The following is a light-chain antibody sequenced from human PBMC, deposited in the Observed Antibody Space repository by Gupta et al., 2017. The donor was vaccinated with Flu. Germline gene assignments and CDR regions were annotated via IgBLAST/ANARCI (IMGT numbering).Light chain of an antibody. V-gene: IGLV1-47*01. CDR1: SSNIGINY. Sequence: QSVLTQPPSVSGTPGQRVTISCSGSSSNIGINYVYWYQQLPGTAPKLLIHTNNERPSGVPDRFSGSKSGTSASLAISGLRSEDEADDYCAASDDSRSGLVFGGGTKLTVL. J-gene: IGLJ2*01. CDR3: AASDDSRSGLV. CDR2: TNN.